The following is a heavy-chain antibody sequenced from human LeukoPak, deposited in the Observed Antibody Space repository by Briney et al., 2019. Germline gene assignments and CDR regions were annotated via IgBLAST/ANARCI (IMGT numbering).Heavy chain of an antibody. V-gene: IGHV3-43*02. CDR2: ISGDGVST. Sequence: GGPLRLSCVASGLPIADFAMHWLRQAPGKGVELVSVISGDGVSTFYADSVKGRFSISRDNSKNSLSLEMNSLRTEDTAMYYCARESGKFDYWGQGTLVAVSS. CDR1: GLPIADFA. CDR3: ARESGKFDY. J-gene: IGHJ4*02.